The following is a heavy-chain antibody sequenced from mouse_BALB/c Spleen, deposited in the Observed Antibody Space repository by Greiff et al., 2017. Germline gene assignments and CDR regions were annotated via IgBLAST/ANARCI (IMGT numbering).Heavy chain of an antibody. J-gene: IGHJ3*01. CDR2: IDPENGNT. D-gene: IGHD4-1*01. Sequence: VQLQQSGAELVRPGALVKLSCKASGFNIKDYYMHWVKQRPEQGLEWIGWIDPENGNTIYDPKFQGKASITADTSSNTAYLQLSSLTSEDTAVYYCARTGPRFAYWGQGTLVTVSA. CDR1: GFNIKDYY. CDR3: ARTGPRFAY. V-gene: IGHV14-1*02.